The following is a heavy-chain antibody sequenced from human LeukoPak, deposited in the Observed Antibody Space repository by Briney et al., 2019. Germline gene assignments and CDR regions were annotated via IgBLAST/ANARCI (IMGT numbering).Heavy chain of an antibody. V-gene: IGHV3-7*03. Sequence: PGGSLRLSCAVSGFTFSSYWMTWVRQAPGKGLEWVAKIKEDGSEKYYVDSVKGRFTVSRDNVKNSLFLQMNSLRVEDTAAYYCARLHSAVYYGDAFDIWGQGTMVTVS. J-gene: IGHJ3*02. CDR3: ARLHSAVYYGDAFDI. CDR1: GFTFSSYW. D-gene: IGHD3-10*01. CDR2: IKEDGSEK.